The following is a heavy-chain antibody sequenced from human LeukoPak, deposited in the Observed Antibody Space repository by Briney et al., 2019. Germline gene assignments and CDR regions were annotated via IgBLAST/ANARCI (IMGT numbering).Heavy chain of an antibody. CDR2: MNPNSGNT. Sequence: ASVKVSCKASGDTFTSYDINWVRQATGQGLEWMGWMNPNSGNTGYAQKFQGRVTMTRNTSISTAYMELSSLRSGDTAVYYCARGTPDSSGYSPWGQGTMVTVSS. CDR3: ARGTPDSSGYSP. J-gene: IGHJ3*01. CDR1: GDTFTSYD. V-gene: IGHV1-8*01. D-gene: IGHD3-22*01.